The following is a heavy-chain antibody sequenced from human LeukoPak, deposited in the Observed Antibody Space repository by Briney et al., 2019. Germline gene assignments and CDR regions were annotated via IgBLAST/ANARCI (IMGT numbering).Heavy chain of an antibody. D-gene: IGHD5-12*01. CDR3: ARGRGSTSRY. Sequence: GASVTVSCKASGYTFTNYGITWVRQAPGQGLEWMGWISTHNGDTNYAQNLQGRVTMTTDTSTSTAYMELRSLRSDDTAVYYCARGRGSTSRYWGQGTLVTVSS. CDR1: GYTFTNYG. CDR2: ISTHNGDT. J-gene: IGHJ4*02. V-gene: IGHV1-18*01.